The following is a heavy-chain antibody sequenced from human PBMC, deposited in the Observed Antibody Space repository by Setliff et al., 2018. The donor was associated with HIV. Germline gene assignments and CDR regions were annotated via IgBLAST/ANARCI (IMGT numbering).Heavy chain of an antibody. CDR3: ARGLKGGGYYCDY. V-gene: IGHV4-59*01. D-gene: IGHD1-26*01. CDR1: GDSISGYY. J-gene: IGHJ4*01. CDR2: VYYSGST. Sequence: PSETLSLTCTVSGDSISGYYWSWVRQPPGKGLEWIGYVYYSGSTNYNPSLKSRVTLSFDTSKNNFSLNLNSVTATDTAVYYCARGLKGGGYYCDYWGQGMLVTVTS.